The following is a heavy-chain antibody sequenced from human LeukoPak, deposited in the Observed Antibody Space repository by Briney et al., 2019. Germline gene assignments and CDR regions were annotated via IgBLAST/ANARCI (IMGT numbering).Heavy chain of an antibody. CDR3: ARRYYYDSSGYYYGHDAFDI. V-gene: IGHV5-51*01. Sequence: GESLKISCKGSGYSFTSYWIGWVRQMPGKGLEWMGIICPGDSDTRYSPSFQGQVTISADKSISTAYLQWSSLKASDTAMYYCARRYYYDSSGYYYGHDAFDIWGQGTMVTVSS. CDR1: GYSFTSYW. J-gene: IGHJ3*02. D-gene: IGHD3-22*01. CDR2: ICPGDSDT.